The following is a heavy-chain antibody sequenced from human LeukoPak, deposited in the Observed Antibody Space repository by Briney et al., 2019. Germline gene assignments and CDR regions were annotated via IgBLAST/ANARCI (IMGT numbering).Heavy chain of an antibody. V-gene: IGHV3-21*01. CDR1: GFTFSSYS. J-gene: IGHJ3*02. D-gene: IGHD1-1*01. CDR3: ARENLGFWVQERDDAFDI. CDR2: ISSSSSYI. Sequence: PGGSLRLSCAASGFTFSSYSMNWVRQAPGKGLEWVSSISSSSSYIYYADSVKGRFTISRDNAKNSLYLQMNSLRAEDTAVYYCARENLGFWVQERDDAFDIWGQGTMVTVSS.